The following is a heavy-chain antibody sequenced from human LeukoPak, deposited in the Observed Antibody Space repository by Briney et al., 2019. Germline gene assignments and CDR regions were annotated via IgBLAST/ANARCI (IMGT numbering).Heavy chain of an antibody. CDR2: ISSTSGYI. D-gene: IGHD5-18*01. CDR1: GFTFTNYR. J-gene: IGHJ3*02. Sequence: GGSLRLSCAASGFTFTNYRMTWVRQAPGKGLEWVSSISSTSGYIFYADSVQGRFTISRDNAKNSLYLQMNSLRAEDTAAYYCARDGYSYGHDAFGIWGQGTMVTVSS. CDR3: ARDGYSYGHDAFGI. V-gene: IGHV3-21*01.